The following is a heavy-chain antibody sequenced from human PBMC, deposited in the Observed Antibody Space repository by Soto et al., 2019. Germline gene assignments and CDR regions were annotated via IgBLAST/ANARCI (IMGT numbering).Heavy chain of an antibody. CDR1: GYTFTSYG. V-gene: IGHV1-18*01. D-gene: IGHD2-15*01. Sequence: ASVKVSCKASGYTFTSYGISWVRQAPGQGLEWMGWISAYNGNTNYAQKLQGRVTMTTDTSTSTAYMELRSLRSDDTAVYYCARERYSVGYCSGGSCYNAFDIWGQGTMVTVSS. CDR2: ISAYNGNT. J-gene: IGHJ3*02. CDR3: ARERYSVGYCSGGSCYNAFDI.